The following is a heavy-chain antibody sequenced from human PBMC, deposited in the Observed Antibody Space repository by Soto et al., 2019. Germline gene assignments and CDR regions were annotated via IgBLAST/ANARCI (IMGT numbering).Heavy chain of an antibody. D-gene: IGHD1-1*01. J-gene: IGHJ5*01. Sequence: PSETLSLTCTLSGGSVRAPDWWNWVRQSPDKGLEWIAEVHISGHSNYNPSLRSQVSVSIDSSKNQFYLNLNSVTAADTAIYYCARVRQGCSANNCYFDPWGQGTQVTVS. CDR3: ARVRQGCSANNCYFDP. CDR1: GGSVRAPDW. CDR2: VHISGHS. V-gene: IGHV4-4*02.